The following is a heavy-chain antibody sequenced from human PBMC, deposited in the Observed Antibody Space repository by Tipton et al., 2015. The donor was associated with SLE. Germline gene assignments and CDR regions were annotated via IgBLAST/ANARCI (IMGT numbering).Heavy chain of an antibody. D-gene: IGHD3-10*01. Sequence: TLSLTCTVSGGSISDDNYYWGWIRQPPGKGLEWIGSICYSGSTYYHPSLKSRVTMSVDTSKNQFSLKLSSVTAADTATYYCARQLWFGEFHFDNWGQGTLVTVSS. J-gene: IGHJ4*02. CDR1: GGSISDDNYY. V-gene: IGHV4-39*01. CDR3: ARQLWFGEFHFDN. CDR2: ICYSGST.